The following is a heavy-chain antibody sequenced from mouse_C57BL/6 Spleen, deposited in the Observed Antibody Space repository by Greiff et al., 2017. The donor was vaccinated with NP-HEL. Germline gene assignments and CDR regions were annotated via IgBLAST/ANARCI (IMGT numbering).Heavy chain of an antibody. Sequence: EVMLVESGGGLVKPGGSLKLSCAASGFTFSDYGMHWVRQAPEKGLEWVAYISSGSSTIYYADTVKGRFTISRDNAKNTLFLQMTSLRSEDTAMYYCARELLRYPAWFAYWGQGTLVTVSA. CDR2: ISSGSSTI. V-gene: IGHV5-17*01. CDR1: GFTFSDYG. D-gene: IGHD1-1*01. CDR3: ARELLRYPAWFAY. J-gene: IGHJ3*01.